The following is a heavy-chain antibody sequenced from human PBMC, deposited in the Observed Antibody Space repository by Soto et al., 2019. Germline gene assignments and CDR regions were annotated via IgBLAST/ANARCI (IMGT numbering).Heavy chain of an antibody. V-gene: IGHV1-18*01. CDR3: ARGITFGGVLNGMDV. CDR2: INTYNGKT. D-gene: IGHD3-16*01. Sequence: QVQLVQSGAEVKKPGASVKVSCKASGYTFTTYGITWVRQAPGQGLEWMGWINTYNGKTYYAQKLQGRLTMTTDTSTSTADMELRSLRSDDTAVYYCARGITFGGVLNGMDVWGQGTTVTVSS. CDR1: GYTFTTYG. J-gene: IGHJ6*02.